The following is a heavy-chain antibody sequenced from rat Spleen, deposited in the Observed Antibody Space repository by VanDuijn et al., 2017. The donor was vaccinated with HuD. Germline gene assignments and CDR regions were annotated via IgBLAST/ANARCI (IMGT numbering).Heavy chain of an antibody. Sequence: EVQLVESGGGLVQPGRSLKLSCAVSGFTFSNYYMAWVRQAPTKGLEWVAYISTGGGGTYYRDSVKGRFTISRDNAKSTLYLQMDSLRSEDTATYYCATYGGYPYYFDYWGQGVMVTVSS. CDR1: GFTFSNYY. CDR3: ATYGGYPYYFDY. CDR2: ISTGGGGT. V-gene: IGHV5-27*01. D-gene: IGHD1-11*01. J-gene: IGHJ2*01.